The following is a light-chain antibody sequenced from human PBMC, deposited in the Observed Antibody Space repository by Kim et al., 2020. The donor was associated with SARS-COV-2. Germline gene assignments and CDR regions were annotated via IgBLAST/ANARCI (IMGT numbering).Light chain of an antibody. CDR1: QSVSSSY. V-gene: IGKV3-20*01. CDR2: GAS. Sequence: LSLSPGERATLSGRASQSVSSSYLAWYQQKPGQAPRLLIYGASSRATGIPDRFSGSGSGADFTLTISRLEPEDFAVYYCQQYGRTFGQGTKLEI. J-gene: IGKJ2*01. CDR3: QQYGRT.